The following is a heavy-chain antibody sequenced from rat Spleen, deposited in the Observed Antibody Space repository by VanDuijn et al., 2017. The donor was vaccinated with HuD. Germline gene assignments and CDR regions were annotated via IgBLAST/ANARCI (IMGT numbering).Heavy chain of an antibody. CDR1: GFTFNNYG. Sequence: EVQLVESGGGLVQPGRSMKLSCAASGFTFNNYGMAWVRQAPTKGLEWVATISFDGGRNFYRDSVKGRFTISRDNAKSTLYLQMDSLRSEDTATYYCARATEVMDAWGQGASVTVSS. CDR3: ARATEVMDA. J-gene: IGHJ4*01. V-gene: IGHV5-29*01. CDR2: ISFDGGRN.